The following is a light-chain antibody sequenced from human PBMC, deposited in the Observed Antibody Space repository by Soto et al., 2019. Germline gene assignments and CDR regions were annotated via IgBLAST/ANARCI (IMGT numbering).Light chain of an antibody. J-gene: IGKJ4*01. CDR3: QQSRSTPLP. CDR2: TAS. CDR1: QSISNY. V-gene: IGKV1-39*01. Sequence: DTQMTQSPSSLSASVGDRVAITRRASQSISNYLNWYQQKPGTAPKLLTSTASSLQSGGPSRFSGSGSGTDFTPATSRLRPEDLATHNCQQSRSTPLPCGGGTRVGIK.